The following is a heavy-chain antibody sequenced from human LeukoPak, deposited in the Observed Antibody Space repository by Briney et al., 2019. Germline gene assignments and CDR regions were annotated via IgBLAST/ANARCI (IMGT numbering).Heavy chain of an antibody. CDR3: ARDLRNGYFDY. V-gene: IGHV3-30*14. Sequence: GGSLRLSCAASGFTLNTYGMHWVRQAPGKGLEWVAIVSNDGNNKHYVDSVKGRFTISRDNSKNTLYLQMNSLRAEDTAVYYCARDLRNGYFDYWGQGTLVTVSS. CDR1: GFTLNTYG. J-gene: IGHJ4*02. D-gene: IGHD1-1*01. CDR2: VSNDGNNK.